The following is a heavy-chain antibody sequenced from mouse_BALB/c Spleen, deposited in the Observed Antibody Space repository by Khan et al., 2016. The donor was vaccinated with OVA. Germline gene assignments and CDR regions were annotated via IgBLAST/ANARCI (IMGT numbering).Heavy chain of an antibody. D-gene: IGHD2-2*01. CDR3: TRSGYGSFAY. CDR2: INPSNGGT. V-gene: IGHV1S81*02. J-gene: IGHJ3*01. Sequence: QVQLQQSGAELVKPGASVKLSCKASGYTFTSYYMYWVKQRPGQGLEWIGEINPSNGGTNFNEKFKSKATLTVDKSSSSAYMQLSSLTCEDSAVYYCTRSGYGSFAYWGQGTLVTVSA. CDR1: GYTFTSYY.